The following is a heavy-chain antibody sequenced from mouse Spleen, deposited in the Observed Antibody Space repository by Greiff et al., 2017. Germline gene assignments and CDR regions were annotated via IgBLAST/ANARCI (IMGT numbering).Heavy chain of an antibody. V-gene: IGHV7-3*02. J-gene: IGHJ3*01. CDR2: IRNKANGYTT. Sequence: EVKLVESGGGLVQPGGSLRLSCATSGFTFTDYYMSWVRQPPGKALEWLGFIRNKANGYTTEYSASVKGRFTISRDNSQSILYLQMNTLRAEDSATYYCARDEGTARGGIAYWGQGTLVTVSA. D-gene: IGHD1-2*01. CDR1: GFTFTDYY. CDR3: ARDEGTARGGIAY.